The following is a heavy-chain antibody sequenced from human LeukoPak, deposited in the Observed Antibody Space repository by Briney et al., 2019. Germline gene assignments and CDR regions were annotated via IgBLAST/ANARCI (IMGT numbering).Heavy chain of an antibody. D-gene: IGHD4-17*01. V-gene: IGHV4-4*07. Sequence: PSETRSLTCTVSGGSISGYYWSWIRQPAGKALEWIGRIYASGSTNYNPSLKSRVTMSLDTSKNHLSLTLISVTAADTAVYYCARGYDYGDSNWFDPWGQGTLVTVSS. CDR2: IYASGST. CDR1: GGSISGYY. J-gene: IGHJ5*02. CDR3: ARGYDYGDSNWFDP.